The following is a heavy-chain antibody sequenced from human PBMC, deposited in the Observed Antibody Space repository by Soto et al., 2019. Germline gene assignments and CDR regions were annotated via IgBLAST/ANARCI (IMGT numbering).Heavy chain of an antibody. CDR1: GYSFTSYW. V-gene: IGHV5-10-1*01. CDR2: IDPSYSYT. Sequence: GESLKISCKGSGYSFTSYWISWVRQMPGKGLEWMGRIDPSYSYTNYSPSFQGHVTISADKSISTAYLQWSSLKASDTAMYYCARTEDIGVLPDKYGMDVWGQGTTVTVYS. J-gene: IGHJ6*02. CDR3: ARTEDIGVLPDKYGMDV. D-gene: IGHD2-2*01.